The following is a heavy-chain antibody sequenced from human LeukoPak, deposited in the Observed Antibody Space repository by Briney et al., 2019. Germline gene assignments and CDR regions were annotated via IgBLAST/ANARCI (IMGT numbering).Heavy chain of an antibody. J-gene: IGHJ5*02. CDR3: ARHLSGKPLKNIVGATGTYNWFDP. CDR2: MNPNSGNT. Sequence: ASVKVSCKASGYTFTSYDINWVRQATGQGLEWMGWMNPNSGNTGYAQKLQGRVTMTTDTSTSTAYMELRSLRSDDTAVYYCARHLSGKPLKNIVGATGTYNWFDPWGQGTLVTVSS. V-gene: IGHV1-8*02. CDR1: GYTFTSYD. D-gene: IGHD1-26*01.